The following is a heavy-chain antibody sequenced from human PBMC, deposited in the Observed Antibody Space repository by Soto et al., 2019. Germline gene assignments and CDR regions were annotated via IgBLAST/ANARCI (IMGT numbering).Heavy chain of an antibody. V-gene: IGHV1-18*01. Sequence: EASVKVSCKASGYTFTSYGINWVRQAPGQGLEWLGWISAYDGYTTYAQILQGRVFMTTDTSTSTAYMEVRSLRSDDTAVYYCARDLAVGLVDYWGQGTLVTVSS. D-gene: IGHD6-19*01. CDR3: ARDLAVGLVDY. CDR1: GYTFTSYG. CDR2: ISAYDGYT. J-gene: IGHJ4*02.